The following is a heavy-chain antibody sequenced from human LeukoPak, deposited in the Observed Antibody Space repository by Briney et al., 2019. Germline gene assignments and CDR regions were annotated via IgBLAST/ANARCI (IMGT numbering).Heavy chain of an antibody. Sequence: RGSLRLSCAASGFTFSDYYMSWIRQAPGKGLEWVSYISSSSSYTNYADSVKGRFTISRDNAKNTLYLQMNSLTAEDTAVYFCARVPVEAAGMGIDYWGQGTLVTVSS. V-gene: IGHV3-11*06. CDR2: ISSSSSYT. J-gene: IGHJ4*02. CDR1: GFTFSDYY. D-gene: IGHD6-13*01. CDR3: ARVPVEAAGMGIDY.